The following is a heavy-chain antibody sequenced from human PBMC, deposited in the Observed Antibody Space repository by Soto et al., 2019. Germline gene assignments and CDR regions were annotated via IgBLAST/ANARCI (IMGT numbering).Heavy chain of an antibody. Sequence: QVQLVESGGGVVQPGRSLRLSCAASGFTFSNYGMHWVRQAPGKGLEWVAVILNDGSNRYHADSVKDRFTISRDNSKNMLYLQMNGLRAEDTAVYYCASDDEYSGNGMDVWGQGTTVTVS. J-gene: IGHJ6*02. V-gene: IGHV3-33*01. CDR3: ASDDEYSGNGMDV. CDR2: ILNDGSNR. CDR1: GFTFSNYG. D-gene: IGHD3-10*01.